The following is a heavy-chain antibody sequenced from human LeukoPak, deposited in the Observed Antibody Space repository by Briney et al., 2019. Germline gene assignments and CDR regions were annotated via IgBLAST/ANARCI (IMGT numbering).Heavy chain of an antibody. Sequence: PSETLSLTCAVYGGSFSAYYWSWIRQPPGKGLEWIGEINHSGSTNYNPSLKSRVTISVDTSKNQFSLKLSSVTAADTAVYYCARHVLRYFAWLLLWDYWGQGTLVTVSS. CDR3: ARHVLRYFAWLLLWDY. D-gene: IGHD3-9*01. CDR2: INHSGST. J-gene: IGHJ4*02. CDR1: GGSFSAYY. V-gene: IGHV4-34*01.